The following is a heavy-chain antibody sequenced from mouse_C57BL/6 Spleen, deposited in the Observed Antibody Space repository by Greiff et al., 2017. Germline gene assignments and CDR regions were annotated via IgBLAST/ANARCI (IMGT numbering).Heavy chain of an antibody. CDR1: GFTFSDYY. Sequence: EVHLVESGGGLVQPGGSLSLSCAASGFTFSDYYMSWVRQPPGKALEWLGFIRNKANGYTTEYSASVKGRFTISRDNSQSNLYLQMNALRAEDSATYYCARYISLRSSMDYWGQGTSVTVSS. CDR3: ARYISLRSSMDY. V-gene: IGHV7-3*01. CDR2: IRNKANGYTT. D-gene: IGHD1-1*01. J-gene: IGHJ4*01.